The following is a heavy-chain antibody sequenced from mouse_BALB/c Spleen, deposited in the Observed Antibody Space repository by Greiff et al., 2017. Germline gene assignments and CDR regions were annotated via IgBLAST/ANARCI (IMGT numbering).Heavy chain of an antibody. V-gene: IGHV5-12-2*01. CDR3: ASIYDYDEGAYAMDY. CDR1: GFTFSSYT. Sequence: EVKLVESGGGLVQPGGSLKLSCAASGFTFSSYTMSWVRQTPEKRLEWVAYISNGGGSTYYPDTVKGRFTISRDNAKNTLYLQMSSLKSEDTAMYYCASIYDYDEGAYAMDYWGQGTSVTVSS. J-gene: IGHJ4*01. CDR2: ISNGGGST. D-gene: IGHD2-4*01.